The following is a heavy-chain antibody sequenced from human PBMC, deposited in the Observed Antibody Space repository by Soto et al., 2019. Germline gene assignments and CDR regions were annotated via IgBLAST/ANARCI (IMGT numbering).Heavy chain of an antibody. J-gene: IGHJ4*02. CDR1: GGTFSSYA. CDR3: AREIVVARGASYFDY. CDR2: IIPIFGTA. V-gene: IGHV1-69*13. D-gene: IGHD2-2*01. Sequence: GASVKVSCKASGGTFSSYAISWVRQAPGQGLEWMGGIIPIFGTANYAQKFQGRVTITADESTSTAYMELNSLRAEDTAVYYCAREIVVARGASYFDYWGPGTLVTVSS.